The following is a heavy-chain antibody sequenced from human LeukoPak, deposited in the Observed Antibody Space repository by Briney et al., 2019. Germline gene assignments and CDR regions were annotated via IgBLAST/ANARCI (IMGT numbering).Heavy chain of an antibody. CDR3: ASSYGWLPVGM. J-gene: IGHJ4*02. Sequence: GGSLPHLRSASGFHLRDYYVSGIRQAPGKGLEWVSYISSTSSYTNYADSVKGRFTISRDNAKNSLHLQMNSLRAEDTAVYYCASSYGWLPVGMWGQGTLVTVSS. V-gene: IGHV3-11*03. CDR2: ISSTSSYT. D-gene: IGHD2-8*02. CDR1: GFHLRDYY.